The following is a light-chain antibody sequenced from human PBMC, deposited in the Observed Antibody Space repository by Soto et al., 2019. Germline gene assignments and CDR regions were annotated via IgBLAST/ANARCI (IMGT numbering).Light chain of an antibody. CDR1: QSVSSSY. V-gene: IGKV3-20*01. CDR2: GAS. CDR3: QQYDNSFT. J-gene: IGKJ4*01. Sequence: EIVLTQSPGTLSLSPGERATVSCRASQSVSSSYLAWYQHKPGQAPRLLISGASNRAAGIPDRFSGSGSGTDFTLTISRMAPEDFAVYYCQQYDNSFTFGGGTKVDIK.